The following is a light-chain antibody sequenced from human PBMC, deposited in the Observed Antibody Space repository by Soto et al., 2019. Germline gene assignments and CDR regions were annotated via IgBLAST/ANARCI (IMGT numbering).Light chain of an antibody. CDR2: GAS. V-gene: IGKV3-20*01. CDR1: QSVSSSY. J-gene: IGKJ1*01. CDR3: QQYGISPKT. Sequence: EIVLTQSPGTLSLSPGERATLSCRASQSVSSSYLAWYQQKPGQAPRLLIYGASSRATGIPDRFSGSGSGTDFTLTISRLEPEECAVYYCQQYGISPKTFGQGTKVEIK.